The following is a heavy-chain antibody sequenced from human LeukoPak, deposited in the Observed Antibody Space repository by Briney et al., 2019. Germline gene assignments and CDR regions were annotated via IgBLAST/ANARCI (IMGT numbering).Heavy chain of an antibody. CDR2: IYSGGST. CDR3: ARDNSSGWYSLDY. V-gene: IGHV3-53*01. D-gene: IGHD6-19*01. CDR1: GFSFRSYG. J-gene: IGHJ4*02. Sequence: PGGSLRLSCATSGFSFRSYGMSWVRQAPGKGLEWVSVIYSGGSTYYADSVKGRFTISRDNSKNTLYLQMNSLRAEDTAVYYCARDNSSGWYSLDYWGQGTLVTVSS.